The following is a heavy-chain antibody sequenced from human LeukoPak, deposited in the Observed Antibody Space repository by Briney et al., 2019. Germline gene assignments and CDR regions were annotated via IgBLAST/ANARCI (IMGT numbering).Heavy chain of an antibody. J-gene: IGHJ5*02. Sequence: SETLSLTCAVYGGSFSGYYWSWIRQPPGKGLEWIGEINHSGSTNYNPSLKSRVTLSVDTSQNQFSLKLSSVTAADTAVYYCARGMSGSASNWFDPGDQGTLVTVSS. CDR2: INHSGST. V-gene: IGHV4-34*01. CDR1: GGSFSGYY. D-gene: IGHD3-3*01. CDR3: ARGMSGSASNWFDP.